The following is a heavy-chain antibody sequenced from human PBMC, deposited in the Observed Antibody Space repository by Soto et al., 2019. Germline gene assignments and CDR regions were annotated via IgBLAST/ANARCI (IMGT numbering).Heavy chain of an antibody. Sequence: EVQLVESGGTLVQPGESLRLSCAASGFTSSSYWMSWVRQAPGKGLEWVANIKQDGSESYYMGSVNGRFTRSRDNAKNSLYLQMSSLTVEDTAVYYCARWDNGYDFGGQGTLVTISS. CDR2: IKQDGSES. D-gene: IGHD5-12*01. CDR3: ARWDNGYDF. V-gene: IGHV3-7*01. CDR1: GFTSSSYW. J-gene: IGHJ4*02.